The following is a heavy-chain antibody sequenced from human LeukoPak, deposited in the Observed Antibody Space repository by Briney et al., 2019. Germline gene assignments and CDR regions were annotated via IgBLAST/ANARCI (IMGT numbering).Heavy chain of an antibody. J-gene: IGHJ4*02. D-gene: IGHD3-10*01. CDR1: GYTFTSYG. CDR3: ARGGFSGGSDY. CDR2: ISAYNGNT. V-gene: IGHV1-18*01. Sequence: EASVKVSCKTSGYTFTSYGISWVRQAPGQGLEWMGWISAYNGNTNYAQKLQGRVTITTDESTSTAYMELSSLRSEDTAVYYCARGGFSGGSDYWGQGTLVTVSS.